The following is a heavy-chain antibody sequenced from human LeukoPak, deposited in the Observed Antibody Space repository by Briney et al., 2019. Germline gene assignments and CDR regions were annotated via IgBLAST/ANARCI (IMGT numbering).Heavy chain of an antibody. V-gene: IGHV3-30*18. D-gene: IGHD6-13*01. CDR3: AKSGIEAAGSLVYFDY. CDR1: GFTFSSYG. Sequence: GGSLRLPCAASGFTFSSYGMHWVRQAPGKGLECVAIISYDGSNKYYTDSVKGRFTISRDNSKNTLYLLMNSLRAEDTAVYYCAKSGIEAAGSLVYFDYWGQGTLVTASS. CDR2: ISYDGSNK. J-gene: IGHJ4*02.